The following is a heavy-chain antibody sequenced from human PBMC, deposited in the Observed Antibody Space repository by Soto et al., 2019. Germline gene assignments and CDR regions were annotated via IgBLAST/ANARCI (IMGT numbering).Heavy chain of an antibody. CDR2: ISANDVGT. CDR1: GFTLRNYA. V-gene: IGHV3-23*01. J-gene: IGHJ4*02. CDR3: AKAKNDYNWDNRPPFDY. D-gene: IGHD1-20*01. Sequence: GGSLRLSCEASGFTLRNYAMTWVRQAPGKGLEWVSLISANDVGTYYAESVKTRFTISTDQSRNTVYLQMDSLRADDTAIYYCAKAKNDYNWDNRPPFDYWGQGTLVTAPQ.